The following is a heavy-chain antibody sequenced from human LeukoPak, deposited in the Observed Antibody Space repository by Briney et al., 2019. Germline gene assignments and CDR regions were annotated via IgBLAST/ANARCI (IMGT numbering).Heavy chain of an antibody. D-gene: IGHD6-13*01. J-gene: IGHJ3*02. Sequence: GESLKIYCKGSGYTITTYWIGWVRQKAGKGLESMGIVYPTDSDTSYSPSFQDQATISVDKSISTGYLQWSSLKASDTAMYYCARPGMATAGSDVFDIWGKGTMVTVSS. CDR2: VYPTDSDT. CDR3: ARPGMATAGSDVFDI. V-gene: IGHV5-51*01. CDR1: GYTITTYW.